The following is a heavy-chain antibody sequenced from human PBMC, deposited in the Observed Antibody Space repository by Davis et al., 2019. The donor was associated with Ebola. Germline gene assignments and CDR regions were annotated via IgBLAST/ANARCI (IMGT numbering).Heavy chain of an antibody. CDR2: IYYSGST. Sequence: MPSETLSLTCTVSGGSISSGDYYWSWIRQPPGKGLEWIGYIYYSGSTNYNPSLKSRVTISVDTSKNQFSLKLSSVTAADTAVYYCARVPVGYSQYYYYYYGMDVWGQGTTVTVSS. J-gene: IGHJ6*02. CDR3: ARVPVGYSQYYYYYYGMDV. V-gene: IGHV4-61*08. CDR1: GGSISSGDYY. D-gene: IGHD5-18*01.